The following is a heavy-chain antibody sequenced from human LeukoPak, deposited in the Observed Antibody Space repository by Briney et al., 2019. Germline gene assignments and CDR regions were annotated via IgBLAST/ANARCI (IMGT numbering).Heavy chain of an antibody. D-gene: IGHD3-22*01. V-gene: IGHV4-61*01. J-gene: IGHJ4*02. CDR3: ARRGYDSSGYYHNY. CDR1: GGSVSSGSYY. CDR2: IYYSGST. Sequence: SETLSLTCTVSGGSVSSGSYYWSWIRQPPGKGLEWIGYIYYSGSTYYNPSLKSRVTISVDTSKNQFSLKLSSVTAADTAVYYCARRGYDSSGYYHNYWGQGTLVTVSS.